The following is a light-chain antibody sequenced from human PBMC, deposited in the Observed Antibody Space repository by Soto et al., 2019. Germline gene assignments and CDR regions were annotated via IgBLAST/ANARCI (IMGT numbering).Light chain of an antibody. V-gene: IGKV3-11*01. Sequence: EIVLTQSPATLSLSPGERATLSCRASQNVRSYLAWYQQKPGQAPRLLIHDASSRATGIPDRFSRSGSGTDFTLTNSSLEPEDSAVYYCQQRTNWPTSTFGQGTRLEIK. J-gene: IGKJ5*01. CDR2: DAS. CDR3: QQRTNWPTST. CDR1: QNVRSY.